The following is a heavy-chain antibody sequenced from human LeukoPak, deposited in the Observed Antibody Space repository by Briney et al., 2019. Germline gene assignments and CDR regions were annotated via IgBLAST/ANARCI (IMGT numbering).Heavy chain of an antibody. CDR1: GYSFTNYW. Sequence: GESLKISCKGSGYSFTNYWIGWVRQMPGKGLEWMGIIHPGDSDTKYSPSFQGQVTISADKSISTAYLQRSSLKASDTAMYYCARHLSSSIWYNYNYDMDVWGKGTTVTVSS. CDR3: ARHLSSSIWYNYNYDMDV. D-gene: IGHD6-13*01. CDR2: IHPGDSDT. J-gene: IGHJ6*03. V-gene: IGHV5-51*01.